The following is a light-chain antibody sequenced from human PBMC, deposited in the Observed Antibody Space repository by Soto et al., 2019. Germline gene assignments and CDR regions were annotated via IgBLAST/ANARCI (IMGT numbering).Light chain of an antibody. CDR1: QSLLHRDGYNY. CDR3: MQALQTPIT. Sequence: DIVMTQSPLSLPVTPGEPASLSCRSSQSLLHRDGYNYLAWYLQKPGQSPQLLIYLGSTRASGVPDRFIGSGSCTDFTLKISRVEAEDVGFYYCMQALQTPITFGQGTRLEIK. J-gene: IGKJ5*01. V-gene: IGKV2-28*01. CDR2: LGS.